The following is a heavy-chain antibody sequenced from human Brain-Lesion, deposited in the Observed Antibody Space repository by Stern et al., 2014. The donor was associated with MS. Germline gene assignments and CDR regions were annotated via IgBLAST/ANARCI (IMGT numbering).Heavy chain of an antibody. CDR1: GFTFSSYG. D-gene: IGHD6-13*01. CDR3: ASDSSSYYYYGMDV. Sequence: VQLVESEGGVVQPGRSLRLSCAASGFTFSSYGMHWVRQAPGKGLEWVAVIWSDGSNKYYADSVKGRFSISRDNSKNTLYLQMNSLRAEDTAVYYCASDSSSYYYYGMDVWGQGTTVTVSS. V-gene: IGHV3-33*01. J-gene: IGHJ6*02. CDR2: IWSDGSNK.